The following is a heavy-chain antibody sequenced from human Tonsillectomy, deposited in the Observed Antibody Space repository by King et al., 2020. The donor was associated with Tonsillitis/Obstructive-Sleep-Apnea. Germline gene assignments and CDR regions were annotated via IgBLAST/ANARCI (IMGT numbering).Heavy chain of an antibody. CDR3: ARDYEVVPSAALNWFDP. Sequence: QLVQSGAEVKKPGASVKVSCKASGYTFSSYAMHWVRQAPGQRLEWMGWINAGNGNTKYSQKFQGRVIITRDTAARTAYMELSSLRSEDTAVYYCARDYEVVPSAALNWFDPWGQGTLVTVSS. D-gene: IGHD2-2*01. J-gene: IGHJ5*02. CDR2: INAGNGNT. V-gene: IGHV1-3*01. CDR1: GYTFSSYA.